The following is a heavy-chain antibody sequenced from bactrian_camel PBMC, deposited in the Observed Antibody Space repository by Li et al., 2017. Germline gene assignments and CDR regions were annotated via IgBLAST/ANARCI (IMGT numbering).Heavy chain of an antibody. V-gene: IGHV3S63*01. CDR2: ISSDDST. D-gene: IGHD1*01. CDR1: GFTFDDST. J-gene: IGHJ6*01. Sequence: HVQLVESGGGSVQAGETLRLSCTASGFTFDDSTMGWYRQAPGNECELVSTISSDDSTYYADSVKGRFTISQDDAKNTVYLQMNSVKPEDTAMYSCAADWRRATLCTSSDDFVYWVQGTQVTVS. CDR3: AADWRRATLCTSSDDFVY.